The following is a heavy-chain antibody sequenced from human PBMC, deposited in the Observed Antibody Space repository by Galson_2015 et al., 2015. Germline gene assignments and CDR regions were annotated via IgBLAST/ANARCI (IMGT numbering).Heavy chain of an antibody. CDR3: ANTKAVAFYYYYGMDV. J-gene: IGHJ6*02. Sequence: SLRLSCAASGFTFSSYGMHWVRQPPGKGLEWVAVISYDGSNKYYADSVKGRFTISRDNSKNTLYLLMNSLRAEDTAVYYCANTKAVAFYYYYGMDVWGQGTTVTVSS. D-gene: IGHD6-19*01. CDR1: GFTFSSYG. V-gene: IGHV3-30*18. CDR2: ISYDGSNK.